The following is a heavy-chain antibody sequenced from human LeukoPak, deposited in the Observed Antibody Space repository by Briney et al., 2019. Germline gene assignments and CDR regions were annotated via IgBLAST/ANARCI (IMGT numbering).Heavy chain of an antibody. V-gene: IGHV3-23*01. CDR3: AKGPWYYETLTGFFDS. CDR1: GLTISNYA. J-gene: IGHJ4*02. CDR2: ITGSGGTT. Sequence: GGSLRLSCATSGLTISNYAMSWVRQAPGKGLEWVSSITGSGGTTYYADSVKGRFTISRDNSKNTLYLQMNSLRGADTAVYLCAKGPWYYETLTGFFDSWGQGTLVTVSS. D-gene: IGHD3-9*01.